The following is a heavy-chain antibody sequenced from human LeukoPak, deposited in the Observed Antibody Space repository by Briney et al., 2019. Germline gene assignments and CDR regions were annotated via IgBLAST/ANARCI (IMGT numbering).Heavy chain of an antibody. J-gene: IGHJ5*02. Sequence: PGGSLRLSCAASGFTFSSYWMHWVRQAPGKGLVWVSRINSAGSSTSYADSVKGRFTISRDNAKNTLYLQMNSLRPEDTAVYFCARDQYTNSGNWFDPWGQGTLVTVSS. D-gene: IGHD7-27*01. CDR3: ARDQYTNSGNWFDP. CDR1: GFTFSSYW. V-gene: IGHV3-74*01. CDR2: INSAGSST.